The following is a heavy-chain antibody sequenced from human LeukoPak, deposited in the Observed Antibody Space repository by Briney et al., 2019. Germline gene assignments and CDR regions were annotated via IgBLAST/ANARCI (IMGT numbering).Heavy chain of an antibody. V-gene: IGHV3-53*04. CDR1: GLTVSSAY. D-gene: IGHD6-13*01. J-gene: IGHJ4*02. CDR2: LYSGGTT. CDR3: ARGYSTSWFDD. Sequence: LTGGSLRLSCAASGLTVSSAYMSWVRQAPGKGLEWVSILYSGGTTYYADSVKGRFTISSHESQNAVDLQMNSLKVVDTAVYYCARGYSTSWFDDWGQGTLVTVSS.